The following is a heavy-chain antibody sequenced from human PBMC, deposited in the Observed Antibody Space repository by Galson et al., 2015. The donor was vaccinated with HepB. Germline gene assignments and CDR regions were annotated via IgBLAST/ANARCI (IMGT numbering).Heavy chain of an antibody. J-gene: IGHJ4*02. Sequence: SLRLSCAASGFTFSSYSMHWIRQAPGKGLEWVAVMSVDGYSKFYADSVRGRLTVSRDNTKNSVFLQMNSLRADDTAVYYCVREFCSSGSCTYDPFDYWGQGSLVIVSS. CDR1: GFTFSSYS. V-gene: IGHV3-30-3*01. D-gene: IGHD2-15*01. CDR3: VREFCSSGSCTYDPFDY. CDR2: MSVDGYSK.